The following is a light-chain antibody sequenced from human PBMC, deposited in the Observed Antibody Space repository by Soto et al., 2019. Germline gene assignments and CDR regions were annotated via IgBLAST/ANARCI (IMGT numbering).Light chain of an antibody. CDR2: GAS. CDR3: QQYGSSLIT. Sequence: EIVLTQSPGTLSLSPGDRVTLSCRASQSFTSTYLAWYQQRPGQAPRLLIYGASRRAPGIPDRFSASGSGTDFTLTISGLEPEDFAVYYCQQYGSSLITFGQGTRLEIK. J-gene: IGKJ5*01. CDR1: QSFTSTY. V-gene: IGKV3-20*01.